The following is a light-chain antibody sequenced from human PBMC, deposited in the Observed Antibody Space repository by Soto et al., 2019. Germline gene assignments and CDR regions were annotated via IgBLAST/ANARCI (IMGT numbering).Light chain of an antibody. J-gene: IGKJ1*01. CDR3: MQALQSPPT. Sequence: EIVMTQSPLSLPVTPGEPASISCRSSQSLLHSNGYDSLDWYLQKPGQSPQLLISLGSNRASGVPARFCGSGSGTDFTRKISRVEAADVGVYYCMQALQSPPTFGQGTKVEIK. V-gene: IGKV2-28*01. CDR1: QSLLHSNGYDS. CDR2: LGS.